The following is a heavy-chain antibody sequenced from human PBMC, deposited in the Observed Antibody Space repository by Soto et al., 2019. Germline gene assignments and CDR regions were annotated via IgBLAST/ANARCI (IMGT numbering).Heavy chain of an antibody. CDR1: GFTFSSYG. Sequence: QVQLVESGGGVVQPGRSLRLSCAASGFTFSSYGMHWVRQAPGKGLEWVAVISFDGRNRYFRDSVKGRFTISRDNSKNTLYLQMSSLTVEDTAVYYCAMGEWFAELLAFDYWGQGALVTVSS. V-gene: IGHV3-30*03. CDR2: ISFDGRNR. D-gene: IGHD3-10*01. CDR3: AMGEWFAELLAFDY. J-gene: IGHJ4*02.